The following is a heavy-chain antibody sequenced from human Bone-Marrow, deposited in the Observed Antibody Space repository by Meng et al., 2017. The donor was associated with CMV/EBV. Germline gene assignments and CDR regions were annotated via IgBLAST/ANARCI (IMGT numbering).Heavy chain of an antibody. J-gene: IGHJ3*02. CDR1: GFTFDGYA. V-gene: IGHV3-9*01. Sequence: SLNISCSASGFTFDGYAMHWVRQAPGKGLEWVSGISWNSGSIGYADSVKGRFTISRDNAKNSLYLQMNSLRAEDTALYYCAKEDAYCSSTSCLVGAGAFDSWGQGTMVTFSS. CDR2: ISWNSGSI. D-gene: IGHD2-2*01. CDR3: AKEDAYCSSTSCLVGAGAFDS.